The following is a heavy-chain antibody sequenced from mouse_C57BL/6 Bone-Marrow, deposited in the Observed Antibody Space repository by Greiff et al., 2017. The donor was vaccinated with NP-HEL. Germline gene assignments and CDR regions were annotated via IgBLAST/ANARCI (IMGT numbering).Heavy chain of an antibody. D-gene: IGHD2-4*01. Sequence: QVQLQQPGAELVKPGASVKMSCKASGYTFTSYWITWVKQRPGQGLAWIGDIYPGSGSTNYNEKFKSKATLTVDTSSSTAYMQLSSLTSEDSAVYYCARSGDYDAWFAYWGQGTLVTVSA. J-gene: IGHJ3*01. CDR2: IYPGSGST. V-gene: IGHV1-55*01. CDR3: ARSGDYDAWFAY. CDR1: GYTFTSYW.